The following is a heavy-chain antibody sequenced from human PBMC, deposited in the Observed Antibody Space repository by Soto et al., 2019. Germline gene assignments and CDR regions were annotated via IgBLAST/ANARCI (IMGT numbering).Heavy chain of an antibody. J-gene: IGHJ4*02. CDR1: GDSVTSVSDY. CDR3: ARADPDASVGY. V-gene: IGHV4-61*01. Sequence: PSETLSLTCTVSGDSVTSVSDYRTWLRQSPGRGLEWIGYIPYSGSTYYNPSLKSRVTISADTSKNQFSLRMNSMIAADTAVYYCARADPDASVGYWGQGTLVTVSS. D-gene: IGHD2-15*01. CDR2: IPYSGST.